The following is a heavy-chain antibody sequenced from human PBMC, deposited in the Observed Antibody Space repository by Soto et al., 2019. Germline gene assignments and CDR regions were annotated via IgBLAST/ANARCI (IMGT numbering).Heavy chain of an antibody. CDR3: AKDRGPRRQWLIDPCDY. V-gene: IGHV3-30*18. D-gene: IGHD6-19*01. J-gene: IGHJ4*02. CDR1: GFTFSIYA. Sequence: QVQLVESGGGVVQPGRSLRVSCAASGFTFSIYAMHWVRQAPGTGLEWVTVISYDGTKTYYADSVKGRFTISRDNSKNAVYLQMNSLRDEDTAVYDCAKDRGPRRQWLIDPCDYWGQGTLVTVSP. CDR2: ISYDGTKT.